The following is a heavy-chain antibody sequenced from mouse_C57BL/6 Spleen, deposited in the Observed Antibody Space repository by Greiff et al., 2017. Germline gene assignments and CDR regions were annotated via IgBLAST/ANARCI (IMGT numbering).Heavy chain of an antibody. J-gene: IGHJ2*01. Sequence: VQLVESGAELVRPGASVTLSCKASGYTFTDYEMHWVKQTPVHGLEWIGAIDPETGGTAYNQKFKGKAILTADKSSSTAYMELRSLTSEDSAVYYCTRRDDYDIDYWGQGTTLTVSS. D-gene: IGHD2-4*01. CDR2: IDPETGGT. CDR1: GYTFTDYE. V-gene: IGHV1-15*01. CDR3: TRRDDYDIDY.